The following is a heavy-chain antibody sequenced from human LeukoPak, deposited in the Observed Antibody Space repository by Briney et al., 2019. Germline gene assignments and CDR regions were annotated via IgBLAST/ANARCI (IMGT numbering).Heavy chain of an antibody. J-gene: IGHJ4*02. Sequence: PSGTLSLTCAVSGGSISSSNWWSWVRQPPGKGLEWIGQIYHSGSTNYNPSLKSRVAISVDKFENQFSLNLNSVTAADTAVYYCARAGQGYCSSTSCYLSLDYWGQGTLVTVSS. CDR1: GGSISSSNW. CDR3: ARAGQGYCSSTSCYLSLDY. V-gene: IGHV4-4*02. CDR2: IYHSGST. D-gene: IGHD2-2*01.